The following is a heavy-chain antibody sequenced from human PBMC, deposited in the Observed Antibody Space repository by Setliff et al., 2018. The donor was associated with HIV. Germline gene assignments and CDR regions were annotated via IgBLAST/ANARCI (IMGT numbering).Heavy chain of an antibody. D-gene: IGHD3-10*01. CDR3: SREGLWFVDRGYYMDV. Sequence: VASVKVSCKASGYTFTTYGITWVRQAPGQGPEWMGWFGTDKGNTNYAQKFQGRVTMTTDTSTSTVYMELGGLMSDDTAVYYWSREGLWFVDRGYYMDVWGKGTTVTVSS. CDR2: FGTDKGNT. J-gene: IGHJ6*03. CDR1: GYTFTTYG. V-gene: IGHV1-18*01.